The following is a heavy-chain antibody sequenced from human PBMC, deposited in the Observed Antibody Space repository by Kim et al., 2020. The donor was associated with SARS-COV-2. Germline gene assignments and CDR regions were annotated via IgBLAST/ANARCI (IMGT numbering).Heavy chain of an antibody. J-gene: IGHJ5*02. Sequence: LKSRVTISVDTSKNQFSLKLSSVTAADTAVYYCARHRDQRYSYVPGWFDPWGQGTLVTVSS. V-gene: IGHV4-39*01. CDR3: ARHRDQRYSYVPGWFDP. D-gene: IGHD5-18*01.